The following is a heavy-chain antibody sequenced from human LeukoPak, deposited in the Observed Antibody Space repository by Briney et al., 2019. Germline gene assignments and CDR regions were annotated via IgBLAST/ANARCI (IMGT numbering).Heavy chain of an antibody. CDR2: IYHSGST. Sequence: SGTLSLTCAVSGGSTSSSNWWSWVRQPPGKGLEWIGEIYHSGSTNYNPSLKSRVTISVDKSKNQFSLKLSSVTAADTAVYYCARDRNIAAAGYYYYMDVWGKGTTVTVSS. D-gene: IGHD6-13*01. J-gene: IGHJ6*03. CDR1: GGSTSSSNW. CDR3: ARDRNIAAAGYYYYMDV. V-gene: IGHV4-4*02.